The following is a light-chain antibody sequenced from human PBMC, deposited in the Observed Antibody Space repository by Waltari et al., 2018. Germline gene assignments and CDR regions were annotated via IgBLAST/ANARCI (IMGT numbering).Light chain of an antibody. CDR2: KVS. V-gene: IGKV2-30*02. J-gene: IGKJ1*01. Sequence: DVVMTQSPLSLPVTLGQPASISCRSSQRLVHSDGNTYLSWFQQRPGQSPRRLIYKVSNRDSGVPDRFSGSGSGTDFTLKISRVEADDIAVYYCMQAIQWPRSFGQGTKVEIE. CDR3: MQAIQWPRS. CDR1: QRLVHSDGNTY.